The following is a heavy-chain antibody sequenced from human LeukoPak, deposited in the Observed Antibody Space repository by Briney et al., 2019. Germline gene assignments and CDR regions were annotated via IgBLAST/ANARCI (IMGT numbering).Heavy chain of an antibody. Sequence: ASVKVSCTASGGTFTSYAISWVRQAPGQGLEWMGRIIPILGIANYAQKFQGRVTITADKSTSTAYMELSSLRSEDTAVYYCAREYCSGGSCQYNWFDPWGQGTLVTVSS. D-gene: IGHD2-15*01. CDR3: AREYCSGGSCQYNWFDP. CDR1: GGTFTSYA. CDR2: IIPILGIA. V-gene: IGHV1-69*04. J-gene: IGHJ5*02.